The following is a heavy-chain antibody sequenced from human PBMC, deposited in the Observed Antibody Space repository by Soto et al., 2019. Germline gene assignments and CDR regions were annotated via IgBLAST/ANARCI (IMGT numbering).Heavy chain of an antibody. D-gene: IGHD2-21*01. J-gene: IGHJ1*01. CDR2: IYWDDDK. CDR1: GFSLSTSGVG. V-gene: IGHV2-5*02. Sequence: SGPTLVNPTQTLTLPCTFSGFSLSTSGVGVGWIRQPPGKTLEWLALIYWDDDKRYSPSLKSRLTITKDTSKNQAVLTMTKLDPADTATYYCARVWWFGEKEYFQNWGQGTLVTVSS. CDR3: ARVWWFGEKEYFQN.